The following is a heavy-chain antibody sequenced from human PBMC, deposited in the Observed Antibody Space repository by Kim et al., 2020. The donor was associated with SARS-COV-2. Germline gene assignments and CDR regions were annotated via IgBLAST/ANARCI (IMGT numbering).Heavy chain of an antibody. V-gene: IGHV1-69*13. CDR3: ARDLTYYYDSSGYYYY. J-gene: IGHJ4*02. CDR1: GGTFSSYA. D-gene: IGHD3-22*01. Sequence: SVKVSCKASGGTFSSYAISWVRQAPGQGLEWMGGIIPIFGTANYAQKFQGRVTITADESTSTAYMELSSLRSEDTAVYYCARDLTYYYDSSGYYYYWGQGTLVTVSS. CDR2: IIPIFGTA.